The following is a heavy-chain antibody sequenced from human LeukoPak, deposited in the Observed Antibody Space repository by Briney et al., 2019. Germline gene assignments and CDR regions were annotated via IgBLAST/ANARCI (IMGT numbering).Heavy chain of an antibody. D-gene: IGHD6-13*01. CDR2: IYTSGST. CDR3: ARVGGRYSSSWFNFDY. CDR1: GGSISSGSYY. J-gene: IGHJ4*02. Sequence: TPSQTLSLTCTVSGGSISSGSYYWSWIRQPAGKGLEWIGRIYTSGSTNYNPSLKSRVTISVDKSKNQFSLKLSSVTAADTAVYYCARVGGRYSSSWFNFDYWGQGTLVTVSS. V-gene: IGHV4-61*02.